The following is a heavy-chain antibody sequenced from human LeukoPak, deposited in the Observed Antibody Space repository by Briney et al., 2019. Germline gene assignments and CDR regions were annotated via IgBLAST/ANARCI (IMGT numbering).Heavy chain of an antibody. CDR2: IIPIFGTA. D-gene: IGHD6-13*01. V-gene: IGHV1-69*06. CDR1: GGTFSSYA. J-gene: IGHJ5*02. CDR3: ARDRSSRFKWFDP. Sequence: SVKVSCKASGGTFSSYAISWVRQAPGQGLEWMGGIIPIFGTANYAQKFQGRVTITADKSTSTAYMELSSLRSEDTAVYYCARDRSSRFKWFDPWGQGTLVTVSS.